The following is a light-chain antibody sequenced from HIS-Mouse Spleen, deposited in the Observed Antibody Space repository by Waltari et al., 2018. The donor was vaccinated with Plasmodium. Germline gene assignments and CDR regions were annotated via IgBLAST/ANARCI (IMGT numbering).Light chain of an antibody. CDR1: QSISSY. Sequence: MTQSQATMSASVGARVTITCLASQSISSYLNWYQQKPGKAPKLLIYAASSLQSGVPSRFSGSGSGTDFTLTISSLQPEDFATYYCQQSYSTWTFGQGTKVEIK. CDR3: QQSYSTWT. V-gene: IGKV1-39*01. J-gene: IGKJ1*01. CDR2: AAS.